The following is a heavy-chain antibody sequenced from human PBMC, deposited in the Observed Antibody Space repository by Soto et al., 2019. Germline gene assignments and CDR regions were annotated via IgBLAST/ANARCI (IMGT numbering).Heavy chain of an antibody. CDR3: AREKWELLSNYYYYYGMDV. Sequence: ASVKVSCKASGYTFNSYGISWVRQPPGQGLEWMGWISAYNGNTNYAQKLQGRVTMTTDTSTSTAYMELRSLRSDDTAVYYCAREKWELLSNYYYYYGMDVWGQGTTVTVSS. D-gene: IGHD1-26*01. CDR2: ISAYNGNT. CDR1: GYTFNSYG. J-gene: IGHJ6*02. V-gene: IGHV1-18*01.